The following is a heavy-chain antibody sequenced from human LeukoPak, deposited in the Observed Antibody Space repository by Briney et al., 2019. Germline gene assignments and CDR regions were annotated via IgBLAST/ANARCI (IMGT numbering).Heavy chain of an antibody. D-gene: IGHD5-12*01. V-gene: IGHV3-30*03. CDR1: GFTFSSYG. CDR3: ATDSGYDEDEMGYYFDY. CDR2: ISNDGRVR. Sequence: SGGSLRLSCTVSGFTFSSYGLHWVRQAPGKGLEWVAVISNDGRVRKSADSVKGRLTISRDNSKKTLYLEMNSLRVEDTAVYYCATDSGYDEDEMGYYFDYWGQGTLVTVSS. J-gene: IGHJ4*02.